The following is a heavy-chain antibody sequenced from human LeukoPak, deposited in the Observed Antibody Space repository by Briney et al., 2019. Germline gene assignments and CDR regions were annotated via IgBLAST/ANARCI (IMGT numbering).Heavy chain of an antibody. V-gene: IGHV1-18*01. D-gene: IGHD1-26*01. CDR3: ARVYSGSYSFDY. CDR2: ISPYNGNT. Sequence: ASVKVSCKASAYTFTSYGINWVRQAPGQGLEWMGWISPYNGNTHYAQKFKDRVTMTTDTSTTTAYLELRSLKSDDTAVYYCARVYSGSYSFDYWGQGTLVTVSS. CDR1: AYTFTSYG. J-gene: IGHJ4*02.